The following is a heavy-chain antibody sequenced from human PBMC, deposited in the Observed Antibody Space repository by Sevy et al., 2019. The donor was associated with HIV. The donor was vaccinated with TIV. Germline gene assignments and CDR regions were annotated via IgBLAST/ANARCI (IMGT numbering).Heavy chain of an antibody. CDR1: GYTFTSYG. D-gene: IGHD3-3*01. CDR2: ISAYNGNT. CDR3: AREGVSITIFGVVTPTDYYYYGMDV. V-gene: IGHV1-18*01. Sequence: ASVKLSCKASGYTFTSYGISWVRQAPGQGLEWMGWISAYNGNTNYAQKLQGRVTMTTDTSTSTAYMELRSLRSDDTAVYYCAREGVSITIFGVVTPTDYYYYGMDVWGQGTTVTVSS. J-gene: IGHJ6*02.